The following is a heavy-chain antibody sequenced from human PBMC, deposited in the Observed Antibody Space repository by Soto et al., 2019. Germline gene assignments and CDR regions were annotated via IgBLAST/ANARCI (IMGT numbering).Heavy chain of an antibody. CDR3: ARVGQQLANDAFDI. J-gene: IGHJ3*02. Sequence: PETLSLTCTVSGGSISSYYWSWIRQPPGKGLEWIGYIYYSGSTNYNPSHKSRVTITVDTSKNQFSLKLSSVTAADTAMYYCARVGQQLANDAFDIWGQGTMVTVSS. CDR1: GGSISSYY. CDR2: IYYSGST. V-gene: IGHV4-59*01. D-gene: IGHD6-13*01.